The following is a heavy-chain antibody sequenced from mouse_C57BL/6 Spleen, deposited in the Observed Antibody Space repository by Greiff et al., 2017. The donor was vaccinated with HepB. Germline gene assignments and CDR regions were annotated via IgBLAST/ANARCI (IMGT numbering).Heavy chain of an antibody. CDR2: ISSGSSTI. D-gene: IGHD1-1*01. V-gene: IGHV5-17*01. CDR3: ARGLIATVVGDY. J-gene: IGHJ2*01. Sequence: EVMLVESGGGLVKPGGSLKLSCAASGFTFSDYGMHWVRQAPEKGLEWVAYISSGSSTIYYADTVKGRFTISRDNAKNTLFLQMTSLRSEDTAMYYCARGLIATVVGDYWGQGTTLTVSS. CDR1: GFTFSDYG.